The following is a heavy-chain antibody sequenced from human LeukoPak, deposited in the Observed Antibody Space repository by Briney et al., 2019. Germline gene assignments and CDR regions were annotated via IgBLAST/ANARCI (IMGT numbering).Heavy chain of an antibody. CDR1: GGSISSGSYY. CDR2: IYTSGST. D-gene: IGHD3-22*01. J-gene: IGHJ4*02. Sequence: PSETLSLTCTVSGGSISSGSYYWSWIRQPAGKGLEWIGRIYTSGSTNYNPSLKSRVTISVDTSKNQFSLKLSSVTAADTAVYYCAGLPGRRGYYLDYWGQGTLVTVSS. V-gene: IGHV4-61*02. CDR3: AGLPGRRGYYLDY.